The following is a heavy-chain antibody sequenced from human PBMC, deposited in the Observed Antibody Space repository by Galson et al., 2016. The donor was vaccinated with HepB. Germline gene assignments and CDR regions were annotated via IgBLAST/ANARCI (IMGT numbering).Heavy chain of an antibody. D-gene: IGHD5-24*01. CDR2: ISWNSGTI. CDR1: GFIFDDCA. J-gene: IGHJ4*02. Sequence: SLRLSCAASGFIFDDCAMHWVRQAPGKGLEWVSSISWNSGTIAYAGSVRGRITISRDNAKNSLYLQMNSLGTEDTGVYYCVKDMAERAYYPDYWGQGTLVAVAS. CDR3: VKDMAERAYYPDY. V-gene: IGHV3-9*01.